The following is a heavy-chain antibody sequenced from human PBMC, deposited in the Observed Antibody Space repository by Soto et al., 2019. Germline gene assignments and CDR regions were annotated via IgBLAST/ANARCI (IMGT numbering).Heavy chain of an antibody. CDR3: ARGGGNDNWFDP. J-gene: IGHJ5*02. Sequence: EVQLVESGGGLVQPGGSLRLSCAASGFTFSSYWMHWVRQAPGKGLVWVSRINSDGSSTSYADSVKGRFTISRDNAENTLYLQMNSLRAEDTAVYYCARGGGNDNWFDPWGQGTLVTVSS. CDR1: GFTFSSYW. V-gene: IGHV3-74*01. D-gene: IGHD1-1*01. CDR2: INSDGSST.